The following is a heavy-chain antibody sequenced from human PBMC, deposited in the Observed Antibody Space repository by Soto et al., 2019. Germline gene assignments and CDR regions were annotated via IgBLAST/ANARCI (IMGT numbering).Heavy chain of an antibody. CDR3: ATRPLVATNIAFDI. Sequence: QVQLQESGPGLVKPSGTLSLTCAVSSDSISSSNWWSWVRQPPGKGLEWIGEIYNSARTNYNPSLNRRVTIAVDKSRNQFSLKLSSVTAADTAVYYCATRPLVATNIAFDIWGQGTMVTVSS. CDR1: SDSISSSNW. CDR2: IYNSART. V-gene: IGHV4-4*02. D-gene: IGHD5-12*01. J-gene: IGHJ3*02.